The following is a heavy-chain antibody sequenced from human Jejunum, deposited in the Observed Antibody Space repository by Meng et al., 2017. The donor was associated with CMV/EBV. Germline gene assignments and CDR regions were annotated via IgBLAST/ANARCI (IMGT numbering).Heavy chain of an antibody. V-gene: IGHV1-18*01. Sequence: QVSQVQSGDEVKKPGASVKVSCKTSGYTFTTYGISWVRQAPGQGLEWVGWSSTSNGNTHYAQKVQDRVTMTTDTSTSTAYMELRSLTSDDTAVYYCVRDFWSDFYAYWGQGTLVTVSS. CDR3: VRDFWSDFYAY. CDR2: SSTSNGNT. J-gene: IGHJ4*02. D-gene: IGHD3-3*01. CDR1: GYTFTTYG.